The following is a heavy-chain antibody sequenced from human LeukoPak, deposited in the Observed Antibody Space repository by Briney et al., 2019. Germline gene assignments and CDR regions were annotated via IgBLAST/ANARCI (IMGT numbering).Heavy chain of an antibody. Sequence: SGTLSLTCTVSGDSINSLDLWSWVRQPPGKGLEWIGEMYLSGTTHSNPSVKSRVTISIDKSKNQFFLNLSSVTAADTAVYYCAGLVGRYSSGLYYFYFDYWGQGTLVTVSS. CDR1: GDSINSLDL. J-gene: IGHJ4*02. CDR2: MYLSGTT. V-gene: IGHV4-4*02. CDR3: AGLVGRYSSGLYYFYFDY. D-gene: IGHD3-22*01.